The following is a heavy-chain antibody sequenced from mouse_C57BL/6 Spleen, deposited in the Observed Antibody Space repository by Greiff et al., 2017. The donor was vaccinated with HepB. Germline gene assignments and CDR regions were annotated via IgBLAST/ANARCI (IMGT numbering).Heavy chain of an antibody. Sequence: EVQLQQSGPELVKPGASVKMSCKASGYTFTDYNMHWVKQSHGKSLEWIGYINPNNGGTSYNQKFKGKATLTVDKSSSTAYMQLSSLTSEDSAVYYCAISGVGYYGSSYGYWGQGTTLTVSS. J-gene: IGHJ2*01. CDR1: GYTFTDYN. D-gene: IGHD1-1*01. CDR2: INPNNGGT. V-gene: IGHV1-22*01. CDR3: AISGVGYYGSSYGY.